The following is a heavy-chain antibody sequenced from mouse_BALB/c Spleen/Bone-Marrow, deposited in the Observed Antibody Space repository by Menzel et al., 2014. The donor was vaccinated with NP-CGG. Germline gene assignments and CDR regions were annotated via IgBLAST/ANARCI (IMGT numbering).Heavy chain of an antibody. CDR1: GYTFTSYW. Sequence: VQLQQSGAELVKPGPPVKLSCKASGYTFTSYWMTWGKQRPGRGLEWIGRIDPSDSETHYNQEFKDKATLTVDKSSSTDYIQLSSLTSEDSAVYYCARALGDGYYYAMDYWGQGTSVTVSS. V-gene: IGHV1-69*02. CDR2: IDPSDSET. J-gene: IGHJ4*01. CDR3: ARALGDGYYYAMDY. D-gene: IGHD2-3*01.